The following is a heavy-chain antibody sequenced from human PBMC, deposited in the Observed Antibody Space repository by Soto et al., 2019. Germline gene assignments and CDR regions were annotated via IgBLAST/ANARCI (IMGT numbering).Heavy chain of an antibody. Sequence: EVQLLESGGGLVKPGGSLRLSCAASGFTFSSFTMNWVRQAPGKGLEWVSSITSSSSAIYYADSVRGRFTISRDNAKNSQYLQMNSLRAEDAAVDYCARDPNTGADHFNDWGQGTLVTVS. CDR3: ARDPNTGADHFND. V-gene: IGHV3-21*01. CDR2: ITSSSSAI. D-gene: IGHD1-26*01. CDR1: GFTFSSFT. J-gene: IGHJ4*02.